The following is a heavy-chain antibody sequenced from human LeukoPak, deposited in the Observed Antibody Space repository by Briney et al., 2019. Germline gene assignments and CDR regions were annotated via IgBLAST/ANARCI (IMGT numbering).Heavy chain of an antibody. D-gene: IGHD3-3*01. J-gene: IGHJ3*02. V-gene: IGHV3-21*01. CDR1: GFTFSSYS. CDR3: ARGRFNFWSGYYI. Sequence: KPGGSLRLSCAASGFTFSSYSMNWVRQAPGKGLEWVSSISSSSSYIYYADSVKGRFTISRDNAKNSLYLQMNSLRAEDTAVYYCARGRFNFWSGYYIWGQGTMVTVSS. CDR2: ISSSSSYI.